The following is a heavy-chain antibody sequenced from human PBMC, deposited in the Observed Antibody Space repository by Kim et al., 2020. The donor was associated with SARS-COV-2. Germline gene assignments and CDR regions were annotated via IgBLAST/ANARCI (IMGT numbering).Heavy chain of an antibody. CDR1: GFTFSSYA. V-gene: IGHV3-33*06. CDR3: AKGLQAKRGFDY. Sequence: GGSLRLSCAASGFTFSSYAMHWVRQAPGKGLEWVAVIWYDGSNKYYADSVKGRFTISRDNSKNTLYLQMNSLRAEDTAVYYCAKGLQAKRGFDYWGQGTLVTVSS. CDR2: IWYDGSNK. J-gene: IGHJ4*02. D-gene: IGHD4-4*01.